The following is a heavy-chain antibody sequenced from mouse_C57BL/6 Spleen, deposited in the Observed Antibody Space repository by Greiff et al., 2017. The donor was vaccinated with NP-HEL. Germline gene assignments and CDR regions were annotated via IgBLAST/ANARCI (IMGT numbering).Heavy chain of an antibody. CDR3: ARRNSRYYYAMDY. Sequence: EVKLVESGGGLVQPGGSLKLSCAASGFTFSDYYMYWVRQTPEKRLEWVAYISNGGGSTFYPDTVQGRFTISRDNATNTLHLQLSRLKSEDTAMDYCARRNSRYYYAMDYWGQGTSVTVSS. CDR2: ISNGGGST. V-gene: IGHV5-12*01. J-gene: IGHJ4*01. CDR1: GFTFSDYY.